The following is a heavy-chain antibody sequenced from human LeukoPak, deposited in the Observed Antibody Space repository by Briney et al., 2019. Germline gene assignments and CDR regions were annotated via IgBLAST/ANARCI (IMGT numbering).Heavy chain of an antibody. CDR2: ISGSGGST. V-gene: IGHV3-23*01. Sequence: GGSLRLSCAASGFTFSSYSMNWVRQAPGKGLEWVSAISGSGGSTYYADSVKGRFTISRDNSKNTLYLQMNSLRAEDTAVYYCAEERGVPREVLDAFDIWGQGTMVTVSS. CDR3: AEERGVPREVLDAFDI. CDR1: GFTFSSYS. J-gene: IGHJ3*02. D-gene: IGHD2-8*01.